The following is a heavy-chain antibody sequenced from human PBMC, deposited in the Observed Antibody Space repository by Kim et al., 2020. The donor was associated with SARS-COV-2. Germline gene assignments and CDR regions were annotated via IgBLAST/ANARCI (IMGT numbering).Heavy chain of an antibody. J-gene: IGHJ4*02. V-gene: IGHV7-4-1*02. CDR1: GYTFTSYA. CDR3: ARFKPGWFGELGPYFDY. Sequence: ASVKVSCKASGYTFTSYAMNWVRQAPGQGLEWMGWINTNTGNPTYAQGFTGRFVFSLDTSVSTAYLQISSLKAEDTAVYYCARFKPGWFGELGPYFDYWGQGTLVTVSS. CDR2: INTNTGNP. D-gene: IGHD3-10*01.